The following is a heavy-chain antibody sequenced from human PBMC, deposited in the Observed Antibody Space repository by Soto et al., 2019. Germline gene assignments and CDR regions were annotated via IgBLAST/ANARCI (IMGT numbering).Heavy chain of an antibody. CDR1: GFTFISYA. J-gene: IGHJ6*02. CDR2: ISFDGSTE. V-gene: IGHV3-30-3*01. Sequence: QVQLVESGGGVVQPGRSLRLSCAASGFTFISYAMHWVRQAPGKGLEWVAVISFDGSTEYCADSVKGRFTISRDNSKNTGYLQMNSLRSEETAVYYCARSRHGSGSYTHFYYGLDVWGQGTTVTVSS. D-gene: IGHD3-10*01. CDR3: ARSRHGSGSYTHFYYGLDV.